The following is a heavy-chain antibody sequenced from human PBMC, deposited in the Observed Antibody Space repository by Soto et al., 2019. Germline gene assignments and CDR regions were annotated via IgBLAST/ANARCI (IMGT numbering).Heavy chain of an antibody. V-gene: IGHV3-33*01. CDR1: GFTFSSYG. CDR3: ARESSKDPAMAYGMDV. D-gene: IGHD5-18*01. J-gene: IGHJ6*02. Sequence: GGSLRLSCAASGFTFSSYGMHWVRQAPGKGLEWVAVIWYDGSNKYYADSVKGRFTISRDNSKNTLYLQMNSLRAEDTAVYYCARESSKDPAMAYGMDVWGQGTTVTVSS. CDR2: IWYDGSNK.